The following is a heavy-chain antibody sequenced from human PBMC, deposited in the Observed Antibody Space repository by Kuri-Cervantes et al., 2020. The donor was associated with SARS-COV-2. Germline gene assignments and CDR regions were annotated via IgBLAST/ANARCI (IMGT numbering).Heavy chain of an antibody. D-gene: IGHD2-15*01. CDR1: GGSFSGYY. V-gene: IGHV4-59*01. CDR3: ARGEGFLGILRRKNWFDP. CDR2: IYYSGST. J-gene: IGHJ5*02. Sequence: ESLKISCAVYGGSFSGYYWSWIRQPAGKGLEWIGYIYYSGSTNYNPSLKSRVTISVDTSKNQFSLKLSSVTAADTAVYYCARGEGFLGILRRKNWFDPWGQGTLVTVSS.